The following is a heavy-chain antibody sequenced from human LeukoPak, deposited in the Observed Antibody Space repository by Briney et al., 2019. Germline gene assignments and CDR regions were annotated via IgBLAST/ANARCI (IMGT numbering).Heavy chain of an antibody. CDR2: IYYSGST. Sequence: SETLSLTCTVSGGSISSSSYYWGWIRQPPGRGLEWFGCIYYSGSTYYNPSLKSRVTISVDTSKNQFSLNLSSVTAADTAVYYCASLYYDSSGYYQICYFDYWGQGTLVTVSS. CDR1: GGSISSSSYY. J-gene: IGHJ4*02. D-gene: IGHD3-22*01. CDR3: ASLYYDSSGYYQICYFDY. V-gene: IGHV4-39*01.